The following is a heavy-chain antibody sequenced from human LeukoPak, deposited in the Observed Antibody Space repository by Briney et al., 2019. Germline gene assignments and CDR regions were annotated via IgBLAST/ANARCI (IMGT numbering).Heavy chain of an antibody. Sequence: PSETLSLTCTVSGGSISSSYYYWGWIRQPPGKGLEWIGSIYYSGSTYYNPSLKSRVTISVDTSKNQFSLKLRSVTAADTAVYYCARVGGYSYGYDFDYWGQGTLVTVSS. CDR3: ARVGGYSYGYDFDY. J-gene: IGHJ4*02. V-gene: IGHV4-39*07. D-gene: IGHD5-18*01. CDR1: GGSISSSYYY. CDR2: IYYSGST.